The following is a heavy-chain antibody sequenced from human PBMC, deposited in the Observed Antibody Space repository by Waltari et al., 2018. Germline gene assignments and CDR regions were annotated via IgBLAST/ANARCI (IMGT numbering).Heavy chain of an antibody. CDR1: GLTFTPYG. Sequence: QVRLVESGGGVVQPGRFLRLSCAASGLTFTPYGMHWVRQAPGKGLEGVAVFSYDVSNKDYADSVRGRFTISRDISTNTLYLQMNSLRAEDTAVYYCAKDSAGNSGSSDYWGQGTLVIVSS. J-gene: IGHJ4*02. D-gene: IGHD6-6*01. CDR2: FSYDVSNK. V-gene: IGHV3-30*18. CDR3: AKDSAGNSGSSDY.